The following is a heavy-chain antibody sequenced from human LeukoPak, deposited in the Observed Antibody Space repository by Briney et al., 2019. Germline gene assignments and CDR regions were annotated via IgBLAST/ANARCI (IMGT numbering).Heavy chain of an antibody. CDR3: ARDQGYTFGYGMDV. Sequence: PGGSLRLSCAASGFTFSSYAMSWVRQAPGKGLEWVSAIYSGGNTYYADSVKGRFTISRDNSKNTLYLQMNSLRAEDTAVYYCARDQGYTFGYGMDVWGKGTTVTVSS. CDR2: IYSGGNT. CDR1: GFTFSSYA. D-gene: IGHD2-2*02. J-gene: IGHJ6*04. V-gene: IGHV3-53*01.